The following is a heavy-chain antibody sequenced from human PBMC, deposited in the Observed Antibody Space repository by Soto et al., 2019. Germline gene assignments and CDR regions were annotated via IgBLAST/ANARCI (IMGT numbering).Heavy chain of an antibody. CDR1: GVNFNNYG. D-gene: IGHD6-13*01. Sequence: QVQLVESGGGVVQPGRSLRLSCAASGVNFNNYGMHWVRQAPGKGMEWVAVIWNDGNGDYYANSVKGRFTISRDNSKNTLFLQMSSLRAEDTAVYYCARRQISPPTRGAASARGGMDVWGQGTTVTVSS. V-gene: IGHV3-33*01. J-gene: IGHJ6*02. CDR3: ARRQISPPTRGAASARGGMDV. CDR2: IWNDGNGD.